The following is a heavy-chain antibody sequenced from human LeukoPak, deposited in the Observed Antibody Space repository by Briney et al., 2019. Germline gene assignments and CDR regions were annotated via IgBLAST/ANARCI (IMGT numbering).Heavy chain of an antibody. Sequence: PSETLSLTCSVSGGSISSSSSYWGWIRQPPGKGLEWIGEIYHSGSTNYNPSLKSRVTISVDKSKNQFSLKLSSVTAADTAVYYCATQYSGSLDAFDIWGQGTMVTVSS. J-gene: IGHJ3*02. CDR1: GGSISSSSSY. D-gene: IGHD1-26*01. V-gene: IGHV4-39*07. CDR3: ATQYSGSLDAFDI. CDR2: IYHSGST.